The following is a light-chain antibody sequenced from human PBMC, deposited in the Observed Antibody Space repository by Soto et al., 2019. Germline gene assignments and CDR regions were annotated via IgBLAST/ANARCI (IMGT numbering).Light chain of an antibody. J-gene: IGKJ2*01. CDR3: QQYNDWPPKYT. Sequence: EIVVTQSPATLSVSPGERATLSCRASQSVSSNLAWYQQRPGQAPRLLIYDASTRASGIPARFSGSGSGTEFTLTISSLQSEDFAVYYCQQYNDWPPKYTFGQGTKLEIE. CDR1: QSVSSN. V-gene: IGKV3-15*01. CDR2: DAS.